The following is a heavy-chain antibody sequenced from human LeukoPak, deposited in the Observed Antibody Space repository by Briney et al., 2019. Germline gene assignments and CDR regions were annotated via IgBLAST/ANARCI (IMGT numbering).Heavy chain of an antibody. CDR2: ISYDGSNK. V-gene: IGHV3-30*01. J-gene: IGHJ6*03. D-gene: IGHD3-9*01. Sequence: GGSLRLSCAASGFTFSSYAMHWVRQAPGKGLEWVAVISYDGSNKYYADSVKGRFTISRDNSKNTLYLQMNSLRAEDTAAYYCARTYYDILTGYYYYMDVWGKGTTVTVSS. CDR1: GFTFSSYA. CDR3: ARTYYDILTGYYYYMDV.